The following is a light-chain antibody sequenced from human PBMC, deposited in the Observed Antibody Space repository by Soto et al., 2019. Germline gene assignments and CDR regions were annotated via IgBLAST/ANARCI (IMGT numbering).Light chain of an antibody. V-gene: IGKV3-11*01. CDR2: DAS. J-gene: IGKJ1*01. CDR3: QQYGSSGT. CDR1: QSVGSY. Sequence: EIVLIQSPATLSLSPGERATLSCRASQSVGSYLAWYQHKPGQAPRLLISDASNRATGIPARFSGSGSETDFTLTISSLEPEDSAVYYCQQYGSSGTLGQGTKVDIK.